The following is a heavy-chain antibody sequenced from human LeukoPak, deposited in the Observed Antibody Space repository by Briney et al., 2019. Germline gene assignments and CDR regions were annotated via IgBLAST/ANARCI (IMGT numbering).Heavy chain of an antibody. V-gene: IGHV3-11*01. J-gene: IGHJ4*02. CDR3: ARDRDAVMVTFDY. CDR1: GFTFSDYY. D-gene: IGHD5-18*01. Sequence: MSGGSLRLSCAASGFTFSDYYMSWIRQAPGKGLEWVSYISSSGSTIYYADSVKGRFTISRDNAKNSLYLQMNSLRAEDTAVYYCARDRDAVMVTFDYWGQGTLVTVSS. CDR2: ISSSGSTI.